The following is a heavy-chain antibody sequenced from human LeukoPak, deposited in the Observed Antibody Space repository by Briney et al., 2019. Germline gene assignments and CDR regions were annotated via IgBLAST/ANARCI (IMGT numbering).Heavy chain of an antibody. J-gene: IGHJ4*02. V-gene: IGHV3-49*04. CDR2: IRRRAYGGAA. CDR1: GFALDDFA. CDR3: SRNGLVDFDY. Sequence: GQSLRLSCTTSGFALDDFAMSWVRQPAGKGLEWVGFIRRRAYGGAAEYAASVKGRFIISRDDSKGIAYLQMNSLKTEDTAVYYCSRNGLVDFDYWGQGSRVIVSP.